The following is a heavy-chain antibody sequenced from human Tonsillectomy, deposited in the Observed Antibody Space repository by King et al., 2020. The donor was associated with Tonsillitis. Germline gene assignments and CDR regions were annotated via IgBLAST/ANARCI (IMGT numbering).Heavy chain of an antibody. CDR3: ARGKCSNGSCYDWFDP. CDR1: GGTLSNYA. D-gene: IGHD2-15*01. J-gene: IGHJ5*02. CDR2: IIPIFGTA. Sequence: QLVQSGAEVKKPGSSVKVSCKASGGTLSNYAITWVRQAPGQGLDWMGGIIPIFGTADYAQKFLGRVTITADKSTSTAYMELSSLRSDDTAGYYCARGKCSNGSCYDWFDPWGQGTLVTVSS. V-gene: IGHV1-69*06.